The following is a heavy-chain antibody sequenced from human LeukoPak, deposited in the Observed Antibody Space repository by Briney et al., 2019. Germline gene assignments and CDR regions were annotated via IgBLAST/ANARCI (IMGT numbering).Heavy chain of an antibody. CDR2: IYTGGST. CDR1: GGSFSGYY. J-gene: IGHJ4*02. V-gene: IGHV4-59*10. Sequence: PSETLSLTCAVYGGSFSGYYWNWIRQPAGKGLEWIGRIYTGGSTNYNPSLKSRVTISVDTSKNQFSLKLRSVTAADTAVYYCASSSWLRDAKFDCWGQGALVTVSS. CDR3: ASSSWLRDAKFDC. D-gene: IGHD6-13*01.